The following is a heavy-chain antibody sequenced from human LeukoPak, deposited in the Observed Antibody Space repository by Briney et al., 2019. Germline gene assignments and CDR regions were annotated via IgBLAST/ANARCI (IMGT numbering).Heavy chain of an antibody. V-gene: IGHV3-30*18. Sequence: GGSLRLSCAASGFTFSSYGMHWVRQAPGKGLEWVAVISFDGSNKYYADSVKGRFTVSRDNSKNTLYLQMNSLRAEDTAVYYCAKASRYLGSGSYYRDAFDIWGQGTMVTVSS. CDR3: AKASRYLGSGSYYRDAFDI. CDR2: ISFDGSNK. D-gene: IGHD3-10*02. CDR1: GFTFSSYG. J-gene: IGHJ3*02.